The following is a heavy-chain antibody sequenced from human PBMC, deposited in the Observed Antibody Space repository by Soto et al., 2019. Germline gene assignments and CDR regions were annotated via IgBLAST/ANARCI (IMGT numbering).Heavy chain of an antibody. CDR3: ARGYYESRDYSGGSPIFDY. CDR1: GGSVSSGSYY. J-gene: IGHJ4*02. V-gene: IGHV4-61*01. CDR2: IYYSGST. Sequence: PSETLSLTCTVSGGSVSSGSYYWSWIRQPPGKGLEWIGYIYYSGSTNYNPSLKSRVTISVDTSKNQFSLKLSSVTAADTAVYYCARGYYESRDYSGGSPIFDYWARGPWSPSPQ. D-gene: IGHD3-22*01.